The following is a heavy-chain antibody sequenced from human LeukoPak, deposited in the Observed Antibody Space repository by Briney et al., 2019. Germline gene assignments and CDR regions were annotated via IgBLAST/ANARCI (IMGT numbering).Heavy chain of an antibody. CDR1: GFTFSNYS. V-gene: IGHV3-21*01. CDR2: ISSRSSYI. D-gene: IGHD1-26*01. CDR3: ARDCWELSALSCAFDI. Sequence: GGSLRLSCAASGFTFSNYSMNWVRQAPGKGLEWVSSISSRSSYIYYADSVKGRFTISRDNAKNSLYLQMNSLRAEDTAVYYCARDCWELSALSCAFDIWGQGTTVTVSS. J-gene: IGHJ3*02.